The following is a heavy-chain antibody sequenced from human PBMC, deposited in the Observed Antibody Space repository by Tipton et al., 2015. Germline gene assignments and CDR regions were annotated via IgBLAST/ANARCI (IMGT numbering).Heavy chain of an antibody. Sequence: TLSLTCTVSGGSVSSGSYFWTWIRQPPGKGLEWIGYIYSSGSANYNPSLKSRVTISVDTSKNQFSLKLSSVTAAGTAVYYCARDVDDYGGNSGPREYYGKDVWGQGTTVTVSS. CDR3: ARDVDDYGGNSGPREYYGKDV. V-gene: IGHV4-61*01. CDR2: IYSSGSA. CDR1: GGSVSSGSYF. J-gene: IGHJ6*02. D-gene: IGHD4-23*01.